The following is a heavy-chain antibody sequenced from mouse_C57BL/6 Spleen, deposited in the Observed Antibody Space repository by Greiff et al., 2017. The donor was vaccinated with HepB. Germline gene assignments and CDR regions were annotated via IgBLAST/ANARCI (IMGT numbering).Heavy chain of an antibody. V-gene: IGHV10-3*01. CDR1: GFTFNTYA. CDR3: VREPYDSSSAWFAY. J-gene: IGHJ3*01. Sequence: EVQLVESGGGLVQPKGSLKLSCAASGFTFNTYAMHWVRQAPGKGLEWVARIRSKSSNYATYYAVSVKDRFTISRDDSQSMLYLQMNNLKTEDTAVYYCVREPYDSSSAWFAYWGQGTLVTVSA. CDR2: IRSKSSNYAT. D-gene: IGHD1-1*01.